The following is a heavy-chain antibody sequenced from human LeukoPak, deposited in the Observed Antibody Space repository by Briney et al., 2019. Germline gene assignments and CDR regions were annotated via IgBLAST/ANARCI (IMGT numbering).Heavy chain of an antibody. Sequence: GGSVRLSCAASGFTFSSYEMNWVRQAPGQGLEWVSYISSRGTTIYHADSVKGRFTISRDNAKNSLYLQMNSLRAEDAGLYYCAGGPTTGNLDYWGQGSLVTVSS. CDR2: ISSRGTTI. D-gene: IGHD1-1*01. J-gene: IGHJ4*02. V-gene: IGHV3-48*03. CDR1: GFTFSSYE. CDR3: AGGPTTGNLDY.